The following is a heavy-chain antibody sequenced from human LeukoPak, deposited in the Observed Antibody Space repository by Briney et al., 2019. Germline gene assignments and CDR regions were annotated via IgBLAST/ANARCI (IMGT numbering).Heavy chain of an antibody. Sequence: GRSLRLSCAASGFTFSSYGMHWVRQAPGKGLEWVAVIWYDGSNKYYADSVKGRFTISRDNSKNTLHLQMNSLRAKDTAVYYCARSGSGSYYYYYYYGMDVWGKGTTVTVSS. CDR3: ARSGSGSYYYYYYYGMDV. V-gene: IGHV3-33*01. J-gene: IGHJ6*04. CDR2: IWYDGSNK. CDR1: GFTFSSYG. D-gene: IGHD3-10*01.